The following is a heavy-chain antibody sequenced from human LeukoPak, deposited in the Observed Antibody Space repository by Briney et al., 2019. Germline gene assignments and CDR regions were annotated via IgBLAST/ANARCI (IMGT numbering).Heavy chain of an antibody. CDR1: GGSISSGGYY. Sequence: TLSLTCTVSGGSISSGGYYWSWIRQHPGKGLEWIVYIYYSGSTYYNPSLKSRVTISVDTSKNQFSPKLSSVTAADTAVYYCARDRLWDSSGYYGSYWFDPWGQGTLVTVSS. J-gene: IGHJ5*02. CDR3: ARDRLWDSSGYYGSYWFDP. D-gene: IGHD3-22*01. CDR2: IYYSGST. V-gene: IGHV4-31*03.